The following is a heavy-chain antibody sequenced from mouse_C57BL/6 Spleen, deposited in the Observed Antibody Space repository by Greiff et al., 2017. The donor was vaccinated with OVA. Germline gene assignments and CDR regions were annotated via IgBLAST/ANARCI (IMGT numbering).Heavy chain of an antibody. CDR1: GYTFTSYW. D-gene: IGHD2-1*01. V-gene: IGHV1-50*01. J-gene: IGHJ1*03. Sequence: QVQLQQPGAELVKPGASVKLSCKASGYTFTSYWMQWVKQRPGQGLEWIGEIDPSDSYTNYNQKFKGKATLTVDTSSRTAYMQLSSLTSEDSAVYYCARIYGNSWYFDGWGTGTTVTVAA. CDR3: ARIYGNSWYFDG. CDR2: IDPSDSYT.